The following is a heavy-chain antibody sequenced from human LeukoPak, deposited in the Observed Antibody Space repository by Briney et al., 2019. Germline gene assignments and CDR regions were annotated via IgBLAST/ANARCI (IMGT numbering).Heavy chain of an antibody. V-gene: IGHV3-21*01. Sequence: GGSLRLSCAASGFTFSSHSMNWVRQAPGKGLEWVSSISSSSSYIYYADSVKGRFTISRDNAKNSLYLKMNSLRAKDTAVYYCAREGAAAMVTFYYYYVMDVWGQGTTVTVSS. CDR2: ISSSSSYI. D-gene: IGHD5-18*01. CDR3: AREGAAAMVTFYYYYVMDV. J-gene: IGHJ6*02. CDR1: GFTFSSHS.